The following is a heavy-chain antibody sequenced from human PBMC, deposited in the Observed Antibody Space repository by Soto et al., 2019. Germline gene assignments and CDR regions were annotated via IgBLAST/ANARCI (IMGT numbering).Heavy chain of an antibody. D-gene: IGHD7-27*01. J-gene: IGHJ6*03. CDR3: ARDPVGNYYMDV. V-gene: IGHV3-33*01. Sequence: QVQLVESGGGVVQPGRSLRLSCAASGFTFSSYGMHWVRQAPGKGLEWVAVIWYDGSNKYYADSVKGRFTISRDNSKNTLYLQMNSLRAEDTAVYYCARDPVGNYYMDVWGKGTTVTFSS. CDR1: GFTFSSYG. CDR2: IWYDGSNK.